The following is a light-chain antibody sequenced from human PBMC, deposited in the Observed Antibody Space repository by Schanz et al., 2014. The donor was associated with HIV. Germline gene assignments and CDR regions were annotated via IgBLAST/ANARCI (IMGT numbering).Light chain of an antibody. CDR3: QQYDSSSWT. CDR1: QDISSY. V-gene: IGKV1-27*01. Sequence: IQLTQSPSSLSASVGDRVTLTCRASQDISSYLAWYQQKPGKVPKLLIYAASSSQSGVPSRFSGSGSGTDFTLTINGLQPEDVATYYCQQYDSSSWTFGQGTKVEIK. J-gene: IGKJ1*01. CDR2: AAS.